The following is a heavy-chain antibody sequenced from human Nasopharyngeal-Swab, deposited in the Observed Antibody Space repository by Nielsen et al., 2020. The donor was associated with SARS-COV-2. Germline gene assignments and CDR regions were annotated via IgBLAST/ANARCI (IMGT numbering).Heavy chain of an antibody. CDR2: ITSGAGI. Sequence: GESLKISCAASGFTFASYNINWVRQAPGKGLEWVLSITSGAGIYSSESARGQFTISRDNAQNTVYLQMNSLRVEDTAVYFCSRSETTTTGDQWGQGTLVTVSS. CDR1: GFTFASYN. CDR3: SRSETTTTGDQ. V-gene: IGHV3-69-1*02. D-gene: IGHD1-1*01. J-gene: IGHJ4*02.